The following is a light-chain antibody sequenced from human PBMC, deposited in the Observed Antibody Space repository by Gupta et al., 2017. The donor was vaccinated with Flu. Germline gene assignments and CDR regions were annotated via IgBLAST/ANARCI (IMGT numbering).Light chain of an antibody. J-gene: IGKJ3*01. Sequence: SLGERATINCKSSQSVLYSSDTKNYLAWYQQKPGQPPKLLIYWASTRESGVPDRFSGSGSGTDFTLTISVLQAEDVAVYYCQQYDFFPPTFGPGTKVDI. V-gene: IGKV4-1*01. CDR3: QQYDFFPPT. CDR2: WAS. CDR1: QSVLYSSDTKNY.